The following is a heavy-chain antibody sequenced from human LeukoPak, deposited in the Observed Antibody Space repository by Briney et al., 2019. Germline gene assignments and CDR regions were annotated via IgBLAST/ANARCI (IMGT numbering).Heavy chain of an antibody. Sequence: GGSLRLSCAASGFTFNNYALTWVRQAPGKGLEWVSVINGGRGDTYYVESAKGRLTISRDNSKNTLYLQMNSLRAEDTAVYYCVKVAGLLGAPYFFDYWGQGTLVTVTS. CDR1: GFTFNNYA. J-gene: IGHJ4*02. D-gene: IGHD3-3*01. V-gene: IGHV3-23*01. CDR3: VKVAGLLGAPYFFDY. CDR2: INGGRGDT.